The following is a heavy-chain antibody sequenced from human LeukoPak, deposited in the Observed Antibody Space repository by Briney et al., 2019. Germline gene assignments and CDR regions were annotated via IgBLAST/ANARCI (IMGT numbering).Heavy chain of an antibody. CDR3: ARVDTAHYDAFDI. V-gene: IGHV4-31*03. CDR2: IYYSGST. Sequence: SETLSLTCTVSGGSISSGGYYWSWIRQHPGKGLERIGYIYYSGSTYYNPSLKSRVTISVDTSKNQFSLKLSSVTAADTAVYYCARVDTAHYDAFDIWGQGTMVTVSS. J-gene: IGHJ3*02. D-gene: IGHD5-18*01. CDR1: GGSISSGGYY.